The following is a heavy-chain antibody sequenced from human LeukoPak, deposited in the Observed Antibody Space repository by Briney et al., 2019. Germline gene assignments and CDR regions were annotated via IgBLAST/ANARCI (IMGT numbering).Heavy chain of an antibody. Sequence: PSETLSLTCTVSGGSISSYYWSWIRQPAGKGLEWIGRIYTSGSTNYNPSLKSRVTMSVDTSKNQFSLKLSSVTAADTAVYYCAREGYCSGGSCYSGAFDIWGQGTMVTVSS. J-gene: IGHJ3*02. D-gene: IGHD2-15*01. CDR2: IYTSGST. V-gene: IGHV4-4*07. CDR3: AREGYCSGGSCYSGAFDI. CDR1: GGSISSYY.